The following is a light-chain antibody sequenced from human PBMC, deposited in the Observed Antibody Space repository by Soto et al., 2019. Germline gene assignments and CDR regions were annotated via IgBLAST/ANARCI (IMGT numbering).Light chain of an antibody. J-gene: IGLJ3*02. V-gene: IGLV1-44*01. CDR3: QAYDNSLGVSVL. CDR1: SSNIGSNT. CDR2: TAG. Sequence: QSVLTQPLSASASPGQRVTISCSGGSSNIGSNTVAWYQHLPGTAPPRLIFTAGQRPSGVPGRFSGSKSGTSASLAITGLQAEDEADYYCQAYDNSLGVSVLFGGGTKLTVL.